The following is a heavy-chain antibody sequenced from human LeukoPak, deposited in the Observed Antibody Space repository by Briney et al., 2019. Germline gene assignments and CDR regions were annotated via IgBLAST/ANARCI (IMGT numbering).Heavy chain of an antibody. CDR3: AKGPTGGYYMDV. V-gene: IGHV3-33*06. D-gene: IGHD7-27*01. CDR2: IWYDGSNK. CDR1: GFTFSSYG. J-gene: IGHJ6*03. Sequence: GGSLRPSCAASGFTFSSYGMHWVRQAPGKGLEWVAVIWYDGSNKYYADSVKGRFTISRDNSKNTLYLQMNSLRAEDTAVYYCAKGPTGGYYMDVWGKGTTVTVSS.